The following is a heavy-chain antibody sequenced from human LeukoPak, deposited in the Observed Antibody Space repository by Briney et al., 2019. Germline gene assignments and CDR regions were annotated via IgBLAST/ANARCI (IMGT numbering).Heavy chain of an antibody. V-gene: IGHV3-7*01. D-gene: IGHD3-3*01. CDR1: GFTFSSYW. CDR2: IKQDGSEK. Sequence: GGSLRLSCAASGFTFSSYWMSWVRQAAGKGLEWVANIKQDGSEKYYVDSVKGRFTISRDNAKNSLYLQMNSLRAEDTAVYYCARDLPYDFWSGYYSIYNWFDPWGQGTLVTVSS. J-gene: IGHJ5*02. CDR3: ARDLPYDFWSGYYSIYNWFDP.